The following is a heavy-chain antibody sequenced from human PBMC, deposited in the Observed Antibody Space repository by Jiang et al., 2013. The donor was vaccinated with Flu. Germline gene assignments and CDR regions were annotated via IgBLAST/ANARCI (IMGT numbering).Heavy chain of an antibody. CDR1: GFTFSNYA. CDR3: ATSGYHLNN. D-gene: IGHD5-12*01. J-gene: IGHJ4*02. Sequence: QLLESGGGLVQPGGSLRLSCAASGFTFSNYAMSWVRQAPGKGLEWVSAINDGGSYTIYADSVKGRFTISRDNSKNTLYLQMSSLSDEDTAVYYCATSGYHLNNWGQGTLVTVSS. CDR2: INDGGSYT. V-gene: IGHV3-23*01.